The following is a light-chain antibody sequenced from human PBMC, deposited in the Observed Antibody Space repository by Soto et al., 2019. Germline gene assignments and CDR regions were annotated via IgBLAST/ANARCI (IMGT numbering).Light chain of an antibody. CDR3: SSYAGSSNV. CDR1: SSDVGGYNY. V-gene: IGLV2-8*01. CDR2: EVN. J-gene: IGLJ1*01. Sequence: QSVLTQPASVSGSPGQSITISCTGTSSDVGGYNYVSLYQQRPGKAPKLMIYEVNKRPSGVPDRFSGSKSGNTASLTVSGLQAEDEADYYCSSYAGSSNVFGTGTKVTVL.